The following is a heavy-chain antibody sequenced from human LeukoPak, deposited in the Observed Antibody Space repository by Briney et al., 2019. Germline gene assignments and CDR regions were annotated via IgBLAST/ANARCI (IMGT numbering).Heavy chain of an antibody. Sequence: GRSLRLSCAASGFTFDDYAMHWVRQAPGKGLEWVSGISWNSGSIAYADSVKGRFTISRDNAKNSLYLQMNSLRAEDTALYYCAKDPSGDGGIAVAGTIFGYWGQGTLVTVSS. CDR2: ISWNSGSI. CDR3: AKDPSGDGGIAVAGTIFGY. V-gene: IGHV3-9*01. J-gene: IGHJ4*02. D-gene: IGHD6-19*01. CDR1: GFTFDDYA.